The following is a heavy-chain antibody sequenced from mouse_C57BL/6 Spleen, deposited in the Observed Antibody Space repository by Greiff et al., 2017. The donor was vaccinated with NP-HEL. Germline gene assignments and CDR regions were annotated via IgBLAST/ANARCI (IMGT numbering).Heavy chain of an antibody. CDR2: INPNNGGT. Sequence: EVQGVESGPELVKPGASVKIPCKASGYTFTDYNMDWVKQSHGKSLEWIGDINPNNGGTIYNQKFKGKATLTVDKSSSTAYMELRSLTSEDTAVYYCARDTTDPYYAMDYWGQGTSVTVSS. CDR3: ARDTTDPYYAMDY. J-gene: IGHJ4*01. CDR1: GYTFTDYN. D-gene: IGHD1-1*01. V-gene: IGHV1-18*01.